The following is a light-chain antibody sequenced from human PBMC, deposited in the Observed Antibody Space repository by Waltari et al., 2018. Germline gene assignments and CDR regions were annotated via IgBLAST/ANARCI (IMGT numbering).Light chain of an antibody. CDR1: QSVLYSSNNKNY. J-gene: IGKJ1*01. CDR3: QQYYSTPWT. Sequence: DIVMTQSPDSLAVSLGERATINCKSSQSVLYSSNNKNYLAWYQQKPGQPPKLLIYWASIRESGVPDRFSGSGSGTDFTLTISSLQAEDVAVYYCQQYYSTPWTFCQGTKVEVK. V-gene: IGKV4-1*01. CDR2: WAS.